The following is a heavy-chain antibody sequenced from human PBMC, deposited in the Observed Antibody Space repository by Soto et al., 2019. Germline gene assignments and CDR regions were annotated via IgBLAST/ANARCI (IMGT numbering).Heavy chain of an antibody. Sequence: QVQLVQSGAEVKKPGASVNVSCKASGYSFHTYAISWVRQAPGQGLEWVGWISGYNGNTNYGQKFQGRITLTTDTSTKTAFMELRSLTGDDTAVYYCAREYGMDVWGQGTTVTVSS. CDR2: ISGYNGNT. J-gene: IGHJ6*02. V-gene: IGHV1-18*01. CDR3: AREYGMDV. CDR1: GYSFHTYA.